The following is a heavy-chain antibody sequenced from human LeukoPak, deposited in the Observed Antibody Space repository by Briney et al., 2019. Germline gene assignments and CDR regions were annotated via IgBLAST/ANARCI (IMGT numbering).Heavy chain of an antibody. J-gene: IGHJ4*02. Sequence: GRCLRLSCAASGLTHDDYAMHCVRQARGKGLEGGSGFSWNSGRIGCGEAAKGRFTISRDNAKNSLYLQMNSLRAEDTALYYCASGGIYYGAAFDFWGQGPLVTVSS. CDR3: ASGGIYYGAAFDF. D-gene: IGHD1-26*01. V-gene: IGHV3-9*01. CDR1: GLTHDDYA. CDR2: FSWNSGRI.